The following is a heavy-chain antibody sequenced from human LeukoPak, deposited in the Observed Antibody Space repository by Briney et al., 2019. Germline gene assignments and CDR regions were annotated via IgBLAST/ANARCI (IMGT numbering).Heavy chain of an antibody. V-gene: IGHV3-53*01. D-gene: IGHD2-21*01. CDR2: IYTGGST. CDR1: GFNVSTKY. J-gene: IGHJ6*02. CDR3: AREWGYGCGGECYSGIEAYYGMDV. Sequence: GGSLRLSCAASGFNVSTKYMSWVRQAPGKGLEWVSVIYTGGSTHYADSVKGRFTISRDNSKNTLYLHMNSLRAEDTAMYYCAREWGYGCGGECYSGIEAYYGMDVWGQGTTVTVSS.